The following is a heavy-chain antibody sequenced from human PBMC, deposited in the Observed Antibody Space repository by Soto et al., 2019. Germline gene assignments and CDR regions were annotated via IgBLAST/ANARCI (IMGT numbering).Heavy chain of an antibody. CDR3: AREGQLGY. V-gene: IGHV1-18*01. CDR1: GYTFSSYG. Sequence: QVQLVQSGAEVKKPGASVKVSCKTSGYTFSSYGFSWVRQAPGQGLDWIGWISGYNGNTNYAQRFEGRVSXTTDTTTSTAYMELRSLRSDDTAVYYCAREGQLGYWGQGTLVTVSS. J-gene: IGHJ4*02. CDR2: ISGYNGNT. D-gene: IGHD6-6*01.